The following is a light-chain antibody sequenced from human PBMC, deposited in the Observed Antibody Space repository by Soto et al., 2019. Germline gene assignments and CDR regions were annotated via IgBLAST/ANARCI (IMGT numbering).Light chain of an antibody. J-gene: IGLJ1*01. CDR1: SSNIGNNE. Sequence: QSVLTQPPSVSEAPRQRVTISCSGSSSNIGNNEVNWYQQLPGKAPKVLMYHDDLLPSGVSDRFSGSKSGTSASLAVSGLQSVDLADYYCESWDDSLNAYVFGTGPNATVL. CDR3: ESWDDSLNAYV. V-gene: IGLV1-36*01. CDR2: HDD.